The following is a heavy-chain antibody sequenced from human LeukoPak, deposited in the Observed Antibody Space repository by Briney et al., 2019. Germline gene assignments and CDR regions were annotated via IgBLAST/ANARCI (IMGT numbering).Heavy chain of an antibody. V-gene: IGHV4-39*01. CDR2: MSYSGSA. J-gene: IGHJ5*02. CDR1: GGSISTRTYY. D-gene: IGHD2-15*01. CDR3: ARGYCSGGGCYPPGGWFDP. Sequence: SETLSLTCSVSGGSISTRTYYWGWIRQPPGKGLEWVGSMSYSGSADYNPPLKSRVTMYVDTSKNQFSLKLNSVTAADTAVYYCARGYCSGGGCYPPGGWFDPWGQGTLVTVSS.